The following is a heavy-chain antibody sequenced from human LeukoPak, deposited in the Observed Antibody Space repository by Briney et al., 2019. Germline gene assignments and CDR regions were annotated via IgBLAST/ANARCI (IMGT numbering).Heavy chain of an antibody. Sequence: GGSLRLSCAASGFTVSSNYMSWVRQAPGKGLEWVSVIYSGGSTYYADSVKGRFTISRDNSKNTLYLQMNSLKTEDTAVYYCTTANDYGDHLGVDYWGQGTLVTVSS. CDR3: TTANDYGDHLGVDY. D-gene: IGHD4-17*01. CDR2: IYSGGST. V-gene: IGHV3-53*01. J-gene: IGHJ4*02. CDR1: GFTVSSNY.